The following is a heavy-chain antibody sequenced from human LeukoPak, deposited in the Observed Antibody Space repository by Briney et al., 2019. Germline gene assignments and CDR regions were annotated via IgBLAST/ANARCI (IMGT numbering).Heavy chain of an antibody. V-gene: IGHV4-59*01. J-gene: IGHJ6*02. CDR3: AGSSSSNYYYGMDV. D-gene: IGHD6-6*01. CDR1: GGSISSCY. Sequence: SETLSRTCTVSGGSISSCYWSWIRQPPGKGLEWIGSIYYSGSTKYNPSLKSRVTISLDTSKNQFSLKLSSVTAADTAVYYCAGSSSSNYYYGMDVWGQGTTVTVPS. CDR2: IYYSGST.